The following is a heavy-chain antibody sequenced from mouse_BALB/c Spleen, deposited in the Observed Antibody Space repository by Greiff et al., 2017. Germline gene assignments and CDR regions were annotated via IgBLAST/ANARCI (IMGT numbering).Heavy chain of an antibody. CDR1: GYSITSDYA. J-gene: IGHJ4*01. Sequence: EVKLMESGPGLVKPSQSLSLTCTVTGYSITSDYAWNWIRQFPGNKLEWMGYISYSGSTSYNPSLKSRISITRDTSKNQFFLQLNSVTTEDTATYYCARGDGAMDYWGQGTSVTVSS. CDR3: ARGDGAMDY. V-gene: IGHV3-2*02. CDR2: ISYSGST.